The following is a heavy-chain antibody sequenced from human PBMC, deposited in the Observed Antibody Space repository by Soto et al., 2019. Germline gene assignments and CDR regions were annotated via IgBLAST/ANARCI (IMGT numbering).Heavy chain of an antibody. Sequence: GGSLRLSCAASGFTVSSKYMSWVRQAPGKGLEWISVIWSAGLIYYADSVRGRFTISRDISKNILYLEMTSLRADDTAVYYCAREAPMDVWGQGPTVTVSS. CDR2: IWSAGLI. CDR1: GFTVSSKY. CDR3: AREAPMDV. J-gene: IGHJ6*02. V-gene: IGHV3-53*01.